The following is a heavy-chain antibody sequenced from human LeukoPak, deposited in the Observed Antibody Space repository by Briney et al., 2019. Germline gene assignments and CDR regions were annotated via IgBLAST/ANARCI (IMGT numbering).Heavy chain of an antibody. V-gene: IGHV4-34*01. J-gene: IGHJ4*02. CDR2: INHSGST. CDR3: ARLGDYGDTGFDY. CDR1: GGSFSGYY. D-gene: IGHD4-17*01. Sequence: KPSETLSLTCAVYGGSFSGYYWSWIRQPPGKGLEWIGEINHSGSTNYNTSLKSRVTISVDTSKNQFSLKLSSVTAADTAVYYCARLGDYGDTGFDYWGQGTLVTASS.